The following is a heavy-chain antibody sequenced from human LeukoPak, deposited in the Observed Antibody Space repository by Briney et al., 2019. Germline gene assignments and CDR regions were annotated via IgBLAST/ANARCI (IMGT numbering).Heavy chain of an antibody. Sequence: SETLSLTCAVYGGSFSGYYWSWIRQPPGKGLEWIGEINHSGSTNYNPSLKSRVTISVDTSKNQFSLKLSSVTAADTAVYYCARVGGIVGAYAFDIWGQGTIVTVSS. CDR1: GGSFSGYY. D-gene: IGHD1-26*01. CDR3: ARVGGIVGAYAFDI. V-gene: IGHV4-34*01. J-gene: IGHJ3*02. CDR2: INHSGST.